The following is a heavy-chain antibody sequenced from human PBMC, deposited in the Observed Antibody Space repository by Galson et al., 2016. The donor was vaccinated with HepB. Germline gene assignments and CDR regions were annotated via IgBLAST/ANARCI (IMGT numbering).Heavy chain of an antibody. J-gene: IGHJ4*01. CDR2: VYRGKT. V-gene: IGHV4-39*01. CDR1: DGFISSGSFS. Sequence: SETLSLTCTVSDGFISSGSFSWGWIRQPPGKGLETIGTVYRGKTYYNPSLEGRVTISVDMSTDLLSLKLTSLTAADAGVYYCARAGLLTKASFESWGHGILVAVSS. D-gene: IGHD4/OR15-4a*01. CDR3: ARAGLLTKASFES.